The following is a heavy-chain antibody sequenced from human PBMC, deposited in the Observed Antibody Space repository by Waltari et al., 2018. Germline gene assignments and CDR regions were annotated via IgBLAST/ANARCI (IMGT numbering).Heavy chain of an antibody. Sequence: QVQLVQSGAEVKKPGSSVKVSCKASGGTFSSYAISWVRQAPGQGLEWMGGIIPIVGTAKYAQKCQGRVRITGDESTGTAYMELSSLRSEDTAVYYCARDRPGSGGTVNWNDVWWFDPWGQGTLVTVSS. CDR2: IIPIVGTA. V-gene: IGHV1-69*01. CDR3: ARDRPGSGGTVNWNDVWWFDP. D-gene: IGHD1-20*01. CDR1: GGTFSSYA. J-gene: IGHJ5*02.